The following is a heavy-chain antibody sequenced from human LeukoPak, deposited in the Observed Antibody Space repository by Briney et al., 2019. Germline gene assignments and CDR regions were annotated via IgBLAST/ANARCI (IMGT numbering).Heavy chain of an antibody. CDR3: ARGSIIAVAGLPYYFDY. CDR2: INHSGST. V-gene: IGHV4-34*01. CDR1: GGSFSGYY. J-gene: IGHJ4*02. D-gene: IGHD6-19*01. Sequence: SETLPLTCAVYGGSFSGYYWSWIRQPPGKGLEWIGEINHSGSTNYNPSLKSRVTISVDTSKNQFSLKLSSVTAADTAVYYCARGSIIAVAGLPYYFDYWGQGTLVTVSS.